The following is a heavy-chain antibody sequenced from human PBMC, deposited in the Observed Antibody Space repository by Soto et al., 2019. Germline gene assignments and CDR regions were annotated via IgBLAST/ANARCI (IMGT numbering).Heavy chain of an antibody. V-gene: IGHV4-59*13. J-gene: IGHJ4*02. CDR2: IHHTGST. CDR1: GGSISPYY. CDR3: ARGLNNRDLWSGPSYFFQY. D-gene: IGHD3-3*01. Sequence: SETLPLTCSLSGGSISPYYRRCIRQSPRKGLEWIGYIHHTGSTNYNPSLRTRVTISVDTSTNQFSLKLSSVTAAYTAVYYCARGLNNRDLWSGPSYFFQYCGLGARVTVSS.